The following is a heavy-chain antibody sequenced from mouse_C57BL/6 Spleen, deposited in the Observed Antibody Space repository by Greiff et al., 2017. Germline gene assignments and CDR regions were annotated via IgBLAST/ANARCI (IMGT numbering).Heavy chain of an antibody. J-gene: IGHJ3*01. CDR3: AGHAEDGYTAWFAY. Sequence: EVKLMESGGGLVKPGGSLKLSCAASGFTFSSYTMSWVRQTPEKRLEWVANISGGGGNTYYPDSVKGRFTFSRDNAKNTPYLQMSSLMSEDAALYYCAGHAEDGYTAWFAYWGQGTLGTVSA. D-gene: IGHD2-3*01. CDR1: GFTFSSYT. V-gene: IGHV5-9*01. CDR2: ISGGGGNT.